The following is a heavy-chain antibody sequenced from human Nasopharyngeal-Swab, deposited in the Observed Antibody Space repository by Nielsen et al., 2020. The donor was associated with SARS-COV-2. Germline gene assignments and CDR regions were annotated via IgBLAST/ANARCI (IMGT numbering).Heavy chain of an antibody. V-gene: IGHV3-64D*09. D-gene: IGHD3-9*01. CDR3: AKDKGRLVYYMDG. CDR2: ITHRGIST. Sequence: WIRQPPGKGLQHVSAITHRGISTYYADSVKGRFTISRDNSKNMVYLQMSSLRPEDTAVYFCAKDKGRLVYYMDGWGMGTTVTVSS. J-gene: IGHJ6*03.